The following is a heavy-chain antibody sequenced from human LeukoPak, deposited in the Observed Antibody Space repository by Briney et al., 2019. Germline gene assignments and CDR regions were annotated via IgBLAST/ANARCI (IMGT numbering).Heavy chain of an antibody. CDR1: DYDFTSVG. J-gene: IGHJ4*02. D-gene: IGHD6-19*01. CDR2: ISPYNGDT. Sequence: ASVKVSCKASDYDFTSVGITWVRQAPAQGLEWMGWISPYNGDTRYVQKLQGRVTMTTDTSTSTAYMELRSLRFDDTAVYFCARAGSGSGWYFDYWGQGTLVTVSS. V-gene: IGHV1-18*01. CDR3: ARAGSGSGWYFDY.